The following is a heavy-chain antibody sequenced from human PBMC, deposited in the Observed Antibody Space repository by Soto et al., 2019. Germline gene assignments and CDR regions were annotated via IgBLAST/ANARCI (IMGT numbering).Heavy chain of an antibody. CDR2: INQDGTYI. CDR1: GFTFSSYY. J-gene: IGHJ6*02. Sequence: PGGSLRLSCTASGFTFSSYYMSWVRQTPGKGLEFVANINQDGTYIHYVDSVKGRFTISRDNSKNTLYLQMNSLRAEDTAVYYCAKDLRYSGSYRGAYYYYGMDVWGQGTTVTSP. V-gene: IGHV3-7*01. CDR3: AKDLRYSGSYRGAYYYYGMDV. D-gene: IGHD1-26*01.